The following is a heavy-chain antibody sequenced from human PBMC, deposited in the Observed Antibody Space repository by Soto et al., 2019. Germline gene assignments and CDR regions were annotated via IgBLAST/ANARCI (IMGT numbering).Heavy chain of an antibody. CDR1: GGSVSSGSYH. V-gene: IGHV4-61*01. CDR2: IYYSGST. D-gene: IGHD3-16*02. CDR3: ARANSWYPPSVGELSFWVGDWFDP. Sequence: PSETLSLTCTVSGGSVSSGSYHWSWIRQPTGKGLEWIGYIYYSGSTNYNPSLKSRVTISVDTSKNQFSLKLSSVTAADTAVYYCARANSWYPPSVGELSFWVGDWFDPWGQGTLVTVSS. J-gene: IGHJ5*02.